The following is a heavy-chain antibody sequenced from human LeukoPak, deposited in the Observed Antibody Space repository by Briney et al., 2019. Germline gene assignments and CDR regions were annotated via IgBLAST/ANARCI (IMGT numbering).Heavy chain of an antibody. Sequence: GGSLRLSCAASGFTFSSYAMSWVRQAPGKGLEWVSGISWNSGSIGYADSVKGRFTISRDNAKNSLYLQMNSLRAEDTAVYYCARAKSSSSWYNYFDYWGQGTLVTVSS. CDR2: ISWNSGSI. CDR1: GFTFSSYA. CDR3: ARAKSSSSWYNYFDY. V-gene: IGHV3-20*04. D-gene: IGHD6-13*01. J-gene: IGHJ4*02.